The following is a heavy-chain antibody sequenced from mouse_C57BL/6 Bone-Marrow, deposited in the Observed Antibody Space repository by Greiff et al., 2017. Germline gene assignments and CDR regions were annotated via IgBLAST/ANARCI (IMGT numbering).Heavy chain of an antibody. Sequence: QVQLQQPGAELVMPGASVKLSCKASGYTFTSYWMHWVKQRPGQGLEWIGEIDPSDSYTNYNQKFKGKSTLTVDKSSSTAYMQLSSLTSEDSAVYYCAREYYGSSPFADWGQGTLVTVSA. CDR3: AREYYGSSPFAD. V-gene: IGHV1-69*01. D-gene: IGHD1-1*01. CDR1: GYTFTSYW. CDR2: IDPSDSYT. J-gene: IGHJ3*01.